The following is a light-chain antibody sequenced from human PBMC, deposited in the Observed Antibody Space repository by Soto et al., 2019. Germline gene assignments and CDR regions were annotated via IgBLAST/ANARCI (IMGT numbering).Light chain of an antibody. J-gene: IGLJ1*01. V-gene: IGLV1-44*01. CDR2: GNN. CDR1: ISNIGRNS. CDR3: GTWDSSLSAYV. Sequence: SVLTQAPSVSGTPGQRVTITCSGSISNIGRNSGNWYQHLPGTAPKLLTHGNNHRPSGVPDRFSGSKSGTSATLGITGLQPGDEADYYCGTWDSSLSAYVFGTVTKVTVL.